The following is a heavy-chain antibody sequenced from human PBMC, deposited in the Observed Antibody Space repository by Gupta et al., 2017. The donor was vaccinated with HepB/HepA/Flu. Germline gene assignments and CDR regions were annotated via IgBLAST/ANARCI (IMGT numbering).Heavy chain of an antibody. D-gene: IGHD1-7*01. Sequence: QLQLQESGPGLVKPSETLSLTCTVSGGSISSSSYYWGWIRQPPGKGLEWIGSIYYSGSTYYNPSLKSRVTISVDTSKNQFSLKLSSVTAADTAVYYCARCLYNWNYPRSRDMDVWGKGTTVTVSS. CDR3: ARCLYNWNYPRSRDMDV. V-gene: IGHV4-39*01. J-gene: IGHJ6*03. CDR1: GGSISSSSYY. CDR2: IYYSGST.